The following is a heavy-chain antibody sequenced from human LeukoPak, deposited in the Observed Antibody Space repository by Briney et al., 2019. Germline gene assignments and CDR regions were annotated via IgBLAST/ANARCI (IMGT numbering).Heavy chain of an antibody. CDR2: IVVGSGNT. V-gene: IGHV1-58*01. CDR3: AADRAGSYLRFVY. Sequence: SVKVSCKASGFTFTSSVVQWVRQARGQRLEWIGWIVVGSGNTNYPQKFQERVTITRDMSTSTAYMELSSLRFEDTAVYYCAADRAGSYLRFVYWGQGTPVTVSS. D-gene: IGHD3-10*01. CDR1: GFTFTSSV. J-gene: IGHJ4*02.